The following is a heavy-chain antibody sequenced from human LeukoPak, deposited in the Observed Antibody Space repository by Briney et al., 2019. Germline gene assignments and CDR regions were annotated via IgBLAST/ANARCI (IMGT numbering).Heavy chain of an antibody. CDR1: GFTFSSYW. V-gene: IGHV3-7*01. D-gene: IGHD2-2*01. CDR3: AGGSLYCSSTSCWGPFDY. CDR2: IKQDGSEK. Sequence: GGSLRLSCAASGFTFSSYWMSWVRQAPGKGLERVANIKQDGSEKYYVDSVKGRFTISRDNAKNSLYLQMNSLRAEDTAVYYCAGGSLYCSSTSCWGPFDYWGQGTLVTISS. J-gene: IGHJ4*02.